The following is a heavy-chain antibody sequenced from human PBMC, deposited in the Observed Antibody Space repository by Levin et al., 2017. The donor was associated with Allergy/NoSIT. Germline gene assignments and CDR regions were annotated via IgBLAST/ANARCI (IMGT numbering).Heavy chain of an antibody. V-gene: IGHV3-23*01. Sequence: SCAASGFTFSSYAMSWVRQAPGKGLEWVSAISGSGGSTYYADSVKGRFTISRDNSKNTLYLQMNSLRAEDTAVYYCAKDYLGIAVAGDDAFDIWGQGTMVTVSS. D-gene: IGHD6-19*01. CDR1: GFTFSSYA. CDR2: ISGSGGST. J-gene: IGHJ3*02. CDR3: AKDYLGIAVAGDDAFDI.